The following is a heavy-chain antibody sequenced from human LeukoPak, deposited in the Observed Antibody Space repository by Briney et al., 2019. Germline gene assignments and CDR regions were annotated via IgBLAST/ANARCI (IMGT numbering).Heavy chain of an antibody. J-gene: IGHJ6*03. CDR3: ARVPRSYYYYYYMDV. CDR1: GGSINNYY. V-gene: IGHV4-4*07. CDR2: IYSSGTT. Sequence: SETLSLTCTVSGGSINNYYWSWIRQSAGKGLEWIGRIYSSGTTNYNPSLKSRVIMSVDTSKNQLSLKLSSVTAADTAVYYCARVPRSYYYYYYMDVWGKGTTVTVSS.